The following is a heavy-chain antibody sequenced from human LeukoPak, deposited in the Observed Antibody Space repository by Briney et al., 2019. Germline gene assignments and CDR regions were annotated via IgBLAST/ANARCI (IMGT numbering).Heavy chain of an antibody. V-gene: IGHV3-23*01. Sequence: GGSLRLSCEASRFSFSTYPMGWVRRAPGKGLEWVSGTSASGDVTFHADPLKGRFTISRDNSKNALYLQMDSLRAEDTAKYYCAKSLLTTASGTGRAFDIWGQGTMVTVSA. CDR3: AKSLLTTASGTGRAFDI. D-gene: IGHD1-26*01. CDR1: RFSFSTYP. CDR2: TSASGDVT. J-gene: IGHJ3*02.